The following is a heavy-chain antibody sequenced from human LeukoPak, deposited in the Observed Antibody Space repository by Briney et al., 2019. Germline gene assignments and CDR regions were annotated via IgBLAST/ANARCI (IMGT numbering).Heavy chain of an antibody. CDR2: ISGSGGST. CDR1: GFTFSTYG. D-gene: IGHD3-10*01. V-gene: IGHV3-23*01. CDR3: AKEKGGILWFGELLPMSHYYYYYYMDV. Sequence: GGSLRLSCTASGFTFSTYGMHWVRQAPGKGLEWVSAISGSGGSTYYADSVKGRFTISRDNSKNTLYLQMNSLRAEDTAVYYCAKEKGGILWFGELLPMSHYYYYYYMDVWGKGTTVTVSS. J-gene: IGHJ6*03.